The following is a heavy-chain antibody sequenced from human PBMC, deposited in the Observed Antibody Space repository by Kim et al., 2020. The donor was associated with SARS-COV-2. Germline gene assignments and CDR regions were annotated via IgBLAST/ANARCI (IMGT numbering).Heavy chain of an antibody. J-gene: IGHJ4*02. CDR3: ARYSGSSTLYYFDY. D-gene: IGHD1-26*01. Sequence: SPSYQGKVTISADKSISTAYLQWSSLKASDSAMYYCARYSGSSTLYYFDYWGQGTLVTVSS. V-gene: IGHV5-51*01.